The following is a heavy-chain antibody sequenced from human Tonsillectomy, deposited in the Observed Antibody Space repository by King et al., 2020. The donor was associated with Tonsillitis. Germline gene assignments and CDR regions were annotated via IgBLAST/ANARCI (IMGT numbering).Heavy chain of an antibody. J-gene: IGHJ6*02. CDR3: STAMIVTGLDV. V-gene: IGHV3-15*01. Sequence: QLVQSGGGLVKPGGSLRLSCAASGLPFSHAWMTWVRQAPGKGLEWVGRIKSKTDGGTTDYAAPVKGRFTISRDDSEDMLYLQMNNLTTEDTAVYYCSTAMIVTGLDVWGQGTTVAVSS. CDR1: GLPFSHAW. D-gene: IGHD3-22*01. CDR2: IKSKTDGGTT.